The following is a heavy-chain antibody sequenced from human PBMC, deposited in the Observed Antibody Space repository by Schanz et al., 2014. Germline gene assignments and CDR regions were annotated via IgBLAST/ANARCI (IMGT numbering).Heavy chain of an antibody. CDR3: ARDGEAAAGCDY. CDR2: MNSKTGNT. V-gene: IGHV1-8*02. D-gene: IGHD6-13*01. CDR1: GYTFTSYD. J-gene: IGHJ4*02. Sequence: QVQLVQSGAEVKKPGASVRLSCGASGYTFTSYDINWVRQAPGQGLEWMGWMNSKTGNTGYAQRFQGRVTMTRNTSITTAYLELSSLRSGDTAVYYCARDGEAAAGCDYWGQGTLLTVSS.